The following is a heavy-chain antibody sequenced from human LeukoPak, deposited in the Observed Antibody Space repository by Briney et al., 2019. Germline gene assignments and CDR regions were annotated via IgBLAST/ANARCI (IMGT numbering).Heavy chain of an antibody. CDR2: IYTSGST. CDR1: GYSISSGYY. J-gene: IGHJ4*02. Sequence: SETLSLTCTVSGYSISSGYYWGWIRQPAGKGLEWIGRIYTSGSTNYNPSLKSRVTMSVDTSKNQFSLKLSSVTAADTAVYYCARDGLTGYYSDYWGQGTLVTVSS. D-gene: IGHD3-9*01. CDR3: ARDGLTGYYSDY. V-gene: IGHV4-4*07.